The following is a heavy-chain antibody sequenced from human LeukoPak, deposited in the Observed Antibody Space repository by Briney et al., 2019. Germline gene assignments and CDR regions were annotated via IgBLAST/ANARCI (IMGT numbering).Heavy chain of an antibody. CDR3: ARDRGERQLWFYY. J-gene: IGHJ4*02. Sequence: PSETLSLTCTVSGGSISSSSYYWGWIRQPPGKGLEWIGSIYYSGSTYYNPSLKSRVTISVDTSKNQFSLKLSSVTAADTAVYYCARDRGERQLWFYYWGQGTLVTVSP. CDR2: IYYSGST. D-gene: IGHD5-18*01. V-gene: IGHV4-39*07. CDR1: GGSISSSSYY.